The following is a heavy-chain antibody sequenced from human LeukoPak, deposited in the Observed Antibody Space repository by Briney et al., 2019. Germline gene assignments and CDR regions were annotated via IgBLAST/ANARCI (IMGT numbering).Heavy chain of an antibody. J-gene: IGHJ3*02. Sequence: SQTLSLTCTVSGGSISSGGYYWSWIRQHPGKGLEWIGYIYYSGSTYYNPSLKSRVTISVDTSKNQFPLKLSSVTAADTAVYYCARDHNDILTGSTAFDIWGQGTMVTVSS. D-gene: IGHD3-9*01. CDR1: GGSISSGGYY. V-gene: IGHV4-31*03. CDR2: IYYSGST. CDR3: ARDHNDILTGSTAFDI.